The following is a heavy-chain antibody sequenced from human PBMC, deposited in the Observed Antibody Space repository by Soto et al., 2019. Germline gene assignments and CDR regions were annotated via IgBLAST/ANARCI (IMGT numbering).Heavy chain of an antibody. V-gene: IGHV3-7*01. Sequence: GGSLRLSCAASGFTFSSYWMSWVRQAPGKGLEWVANIKQDGSEKYYADSVEGRFTISRDNSKSTVYLQMNSLRAEDTAIYYCAKDTYYYDSSGYYVFDYWGQGALVTVSS. J-gene: IGHJ4*02. CDR1: GFTFSSYW. CDR2: IKQDGSEK. D-gene: IGHD3-22*01. CDR3: AKDTYYYDSSGYYVFDY.